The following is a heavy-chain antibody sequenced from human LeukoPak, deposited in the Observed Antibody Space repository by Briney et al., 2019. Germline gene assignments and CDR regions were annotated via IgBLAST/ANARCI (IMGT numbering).Heavy chain of an antibody. D-gene: IGHD3-10*01. CDR3: ARDDGRGDLYAFDI. J-gene: IGHJ3*02. V-gene: IGHV1-46*01. Sequence: ASVKVSCKASGYTFTSYYIHWVRQAPGQGLEWMGVINVSGGGTTYAQRFQGRVTMTRDTSTSTVYMELSSLRSDDTAVYYCARDDGRGDLYAFDIWGQGTMVTVSS. CDR2: INVSGGGT. CDR1: GYTFTSYY.